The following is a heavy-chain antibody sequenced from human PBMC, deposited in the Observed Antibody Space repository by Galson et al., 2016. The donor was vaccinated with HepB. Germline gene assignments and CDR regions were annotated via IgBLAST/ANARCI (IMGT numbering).Heavy chain of an antibody. V-gene: IGHV3-69-1*02. Sequence: SLRLSCAASGFTFSAYRMNWVRQAPGKGLEWVAYISDSGTIYYADSVKVRFTISRENVKESVYLQMNSLRAEDTAVYYCARKDYFEGFDYWGQGTLVTVSS. CDR1: GFTFSAYR. J-gene: IGHJ4*02. CDR3: ARKDYFEGFDY. CDR2: ISDSGTI. D-gene: IGHD2/OR15-2a*01.